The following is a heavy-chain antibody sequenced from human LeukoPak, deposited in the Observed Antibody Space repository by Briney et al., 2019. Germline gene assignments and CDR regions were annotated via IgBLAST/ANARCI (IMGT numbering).Heavy chain of an antibody. V-gene: IGHV3-23*01. CDR1: GFTFSSYA. D-gene: IGHD3-3*01. J-gene: IGHJ4*02. Sequence: GGSLRLSCVVSGFTFSSYAMSWVRQAPGKGLEWVSAISGSGGSTYYADSVKGRFTISRDNSKNTLYVQMNSLRAEDTAVYYCARDTYDFWSGYYSSSSSYYFDYWGQGTLVTVSS. CDR2: ISGSGGST. CDR3: ARDTYDFWSGYYSSSSSYYFDY.